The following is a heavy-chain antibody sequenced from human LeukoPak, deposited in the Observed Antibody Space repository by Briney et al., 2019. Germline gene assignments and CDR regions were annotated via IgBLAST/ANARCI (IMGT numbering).Heavy chain of an antibody. CDR3: ARSVEGNFDY. CDR1: GFTFSPYS. Sequence: GGSLRLSCAASGFTFSPYSINWVRQAPGKGLEWVSYINSVRTTYYADSEAGRLTISRDNAKNSVYLQMNSLRVEDTAVYYCARSVEGNFDYWGQGTVVTVSS. D-gene: IGHD6-19*01. CDR2: INSVRTT. J-gene: IGHJ4*02. V-gene: IGHV3-48*01.